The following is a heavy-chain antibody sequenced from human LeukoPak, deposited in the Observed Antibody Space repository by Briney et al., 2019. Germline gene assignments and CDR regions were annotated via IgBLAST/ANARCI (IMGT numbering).Heavy chain of an antibody. CDR2: FSGSGGTT. CDR3: AKRMSSQTFYF. Sequence: SGGSLRLSCAPSGFTFPPYAMSGVRRASGEGLVWLSTFSGSGGTTSYADSVKGRFTISRDNSRNALYLQMNSLRAEDTAVYYCAKRMSSQTFYFWGQGTLVTVSS. D-gene: IGHD2-8*01. J-gene: IGHJ4*02. CDR1: GFTFPPYA. V-gene: IGHV3-23*01.